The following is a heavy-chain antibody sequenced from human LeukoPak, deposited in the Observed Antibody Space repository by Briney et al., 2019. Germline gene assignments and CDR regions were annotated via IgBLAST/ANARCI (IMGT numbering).Heavy chain of an antibody. Sequence: PGGSLRLSCAPSGFTFSSYAMSWVRQAPGKGLEWVSAISGSGGSTYYADSVKGRFTISRDNSKNTLYLQMNSLRAEDTAVYYCAKDYTFGGVTPFDYWGQGTLVTVSS. V-gene: IGHV3-23*01. J-gene: IGHJ4*02. CDR1: GFTFSSYA. D-gene: IGHD3-16*01. CDR3: AKDYTFGGVTPFDY. CDR2: ISGSGGST.